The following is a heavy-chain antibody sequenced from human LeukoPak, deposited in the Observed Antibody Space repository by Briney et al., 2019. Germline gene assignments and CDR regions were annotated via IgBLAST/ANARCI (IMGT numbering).Heavy chain of an antibody. V-gene: IGHV3-23*01. CDR2: ISGSTGRT. J-gene: IGHJ4*02. CDR3: AKGGGDYSSSFDC. CDR1: GFTFENYA. D-gene: IGHD4-11*01. Sequence: AGGSLRLSCVGSGFTFENYAMTWVRRAPGKGLEWVSSISGSTGRTYYLDSVEGRFTISRDNSKNTLYLQMNSLRPEDRAIYYCAKGGGDYSSSFDCWGQGTLVTVSS.